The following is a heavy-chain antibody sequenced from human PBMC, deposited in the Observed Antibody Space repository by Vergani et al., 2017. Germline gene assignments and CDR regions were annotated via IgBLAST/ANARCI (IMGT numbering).Heavy chain of an antibody. V-gene: IGHV1-58*02. J-gene: IGHJ6*02. D-gene: IGHD6-6*01. CDR3: ARGGGSSSGYYYGMDV. Sequence: QMQLVQSGPEVKKPGTSVKVSCKASGFTFTSSAMQWVRQARGQRLEWIGWIVVGSGNTNYAQKFQERVTITRDMSTSTAYMELSSLRAEDTAVYYCARGGGSSSGYYYGMDVWGQGTTVTVSS. CDR1: GFTFTSSA. CDR2: IVVGSGNT.